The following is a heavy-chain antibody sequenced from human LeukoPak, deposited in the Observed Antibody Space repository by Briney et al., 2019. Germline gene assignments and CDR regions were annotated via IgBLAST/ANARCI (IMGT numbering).Heavy chain of an antibody. J-gene: IGHJ4*02. D-gene: IGHD6-13*01. V-gene: IGHV4-61*01. CDR3: ARGYVY. CDR1: GGSVSSGSYY. CDR2: IYYSGST. Sequence: SETLSLTCTVSGGSVSSGSYYWSWIRQPPGKGLEWIGYIYYSGSTNYNPSLKSRVTISVDTSKNQFSLKLSSVTAADTAVYYCARGYVYWGQGTLVTVSS.